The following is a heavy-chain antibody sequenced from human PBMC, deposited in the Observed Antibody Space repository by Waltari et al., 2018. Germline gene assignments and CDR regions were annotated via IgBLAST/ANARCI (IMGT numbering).Heavy chain of an antibody. D-gene: IGHD1-20*01. V-gene: IGHV3-7*01. CDR1: GFMFSNNW. CDR2: IKQDGGEV. CDR3: ARDPHDNWNDLDY. J-gene: IGHJ4*02. Sequence: EVQLVESGGGLVQPGGSLRLSCAASGFMFSNNWMSWVRQAPGKGLVWVANIKQDGGEVYYVDSVKGRFTISRDNAKNSLYLQMNSLRAEDTAVYYCARDPHDNWNDLDYWGQGTLVTVSS.